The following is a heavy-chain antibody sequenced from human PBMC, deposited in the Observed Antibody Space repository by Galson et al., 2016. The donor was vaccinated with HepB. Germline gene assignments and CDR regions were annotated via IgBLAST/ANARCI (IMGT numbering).Heavy chain of an antibody. V-gene: IGHV3-23*01. Sequence: SLRLSCAVSGFTFSSYALTWVRQAPGEGLEWVSTISSGGTTYYADSVKGRFTISRDNSKNTLFLQMNSLRAEDTAIYYCSKDTVTTWTAKYFQHWGQGTLVTVSS. CDR2: ISSGGTT. J-gene: IGHJ1*01. CDR1: GFTFSSYA. CDR3: SKDTVTTWTAKYFQH. D-gene: IGHD4-17*01.